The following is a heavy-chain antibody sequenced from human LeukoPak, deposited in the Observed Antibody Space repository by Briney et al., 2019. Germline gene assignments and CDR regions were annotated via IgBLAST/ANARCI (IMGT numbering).Heavy chain of an antibody. CDR1: GGTFSSYA. Sequence: SVKVSCKASGGTFSSYAISWVRQAPGQGLEWMGGIVPIFGTANYAQKFQGRVTITTDESTSTAYMELSSLRSEDTAVYYCARAHRSGSYLYFDYWGQGTLVTVSS. CDR2: IVPIFGTA. V-gene: IGHV1-69*05. J-gene: IGHJ4*02. CDR3: ARAHRSGSYLYFDY. D-gene: IGHD1-26*01.